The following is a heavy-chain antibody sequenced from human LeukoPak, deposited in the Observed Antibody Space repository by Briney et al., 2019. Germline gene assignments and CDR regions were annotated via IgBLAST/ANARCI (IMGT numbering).Heavy chain of an antibody. CDR3: ARDGSGWPYYYYGMDV. CDR1: GFTFSSYG. D-gene: IGHD6-19*01. V-gene: IGHV3-48*03. Sequence: GGSLRLSCAASGFTFSSYGMNWVRQAPGKGLEWAAYISSSGSTIYYADSVKGRFTISRDNAKNSLYLQMNSLRAEDTAVYYCARDGSGWPYYYYGMDVWGQGTTVTVSS. J-gene: IGHJ6*02. CDR2: ISSSGSTI.